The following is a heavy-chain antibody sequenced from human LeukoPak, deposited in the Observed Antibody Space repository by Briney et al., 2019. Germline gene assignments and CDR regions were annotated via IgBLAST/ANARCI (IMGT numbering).Heavy chain of an antibody. J-gene: IGHJ3*02. CDR2: IQYDGSNK. Sequence: GGSLRLSCAASGFTFSSYGMHWVRQAPGKGLEWVAFIQYDGSNKYYADSVKGRFTISRDNSKNTLYLQMNSLRAEDTAVYYCAKEHGGSSWYEDAFDIWGQGTMVTVSS. D-gene: IGHD6-13*01. CDR1: GFTFSSYG. CDR3: AKEHGGSSWYEDAFDI. V-gene: IGHV3-30*02.